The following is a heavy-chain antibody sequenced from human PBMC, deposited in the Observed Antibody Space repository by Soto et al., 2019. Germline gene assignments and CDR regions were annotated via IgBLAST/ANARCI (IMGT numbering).Heavy chain of an antibody. D-gene: IGHD4-17*01. CDR1: GFTFSYYG. Sequence: QVQLVESGGGVVQPGRSLRLSCAASGFTFSYYGMYWVRQAPGKGLEWVTIIWYDGTKEYYADSVKGRFTVSRDNSKNMLYLQMNSLRVEDTAVYYCARVGVDDYLNYFAHWGLGTLVTVSS. J-gene: IGHJ4*02. V-gene: IGHV3-33*01. CDR3: ARVGVDDYLNYFAH. CDR2: IWYDGTKE.